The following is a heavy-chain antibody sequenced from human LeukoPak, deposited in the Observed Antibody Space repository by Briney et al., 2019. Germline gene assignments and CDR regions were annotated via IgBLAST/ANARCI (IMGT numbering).Heavy chain of an antibody. J-gene: IGHJ5*02. V-gene: IGHV3-7*01. Sequence: GGSLRLSCAASGFPFTTYWMTWVRQPLGKGLEWVANIKQDGSERYYVDSVKGRFTISRDNAKNSLYLQMNSLRAEDTAVYYCARDRVAATVSGWFDPWGQGTLVTVSS. CDR2: IKQDGSER. D-gene: IGHD2-15*01. CDR3: ARDRVAATVSGWFDP. CDR1: GFPFTTYW.